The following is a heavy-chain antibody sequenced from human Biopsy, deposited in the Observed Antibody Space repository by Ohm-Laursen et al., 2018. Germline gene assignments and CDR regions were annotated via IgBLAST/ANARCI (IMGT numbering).Heavy chain of an antibody. CDR2: TTNGVRGFTT. CDR1: GFTFSDHY. V-gene: IGHV3-72*01. D-gene: IGHD2/OR15-2a*01. CDR3: AASFYENHPLGC. Sequence: SLRLSCSAPGFTFSDHYMDWVRQAPGKGLEWVGRTTNGVRGFTTEYAASVEGRFTISRDDSKNSLYLQMNSLKIDDTAVYFCAASFYENHPLGCWGQGTLVTVSS. J-gene: IGHJ4*02.